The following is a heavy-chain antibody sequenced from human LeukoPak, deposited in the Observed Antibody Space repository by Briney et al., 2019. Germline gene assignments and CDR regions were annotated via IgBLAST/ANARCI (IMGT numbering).Heavy chain of an antibody. CDR1: GGSISSGGYY. V-gene: IGHV4-31*03. J-gene: IGHJ4*02. D-gene: IGHD2-15*01. CDR2: IYYSGST. CDR3: ARGHDSPYLTY. Sequence: SQTLSLTCTVSGGSISSGGYYWSWIRQHPGKGLEWIGYIYYSGSTYYNPSLKSRVTISVDTSKNQFSLKLSSVTAADTAIYYCARGHDSPYLTYWGQGTLVTVSS.